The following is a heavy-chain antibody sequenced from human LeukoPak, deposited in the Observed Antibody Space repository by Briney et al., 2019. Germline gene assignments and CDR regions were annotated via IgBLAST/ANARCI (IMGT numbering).Heavy chain of an antibody. Sequence: GGSLRLSCSASGFTFSSYSMNWVRQAPGKGLEWVPSISSSSYIYYADSVKGRFTVSRDNAKNSLYLQMNSLRAEDTAVYYCATKYSSGFDYWGQGTPVTVSS. V-gene: IGHV3-21*01. CDR3: ATKYSSGFDY. D-gene: IGHD6-19*01. CDR2: ISSSSYI. CDR1: GFTFSSYS. J-gene: IGHJ4*02.